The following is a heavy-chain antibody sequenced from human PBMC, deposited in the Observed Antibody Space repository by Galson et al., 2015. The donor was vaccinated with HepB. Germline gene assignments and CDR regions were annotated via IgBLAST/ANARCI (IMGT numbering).Heavy chain of an antibody. J-gene: IGHJ3*02. CDR2: ISTNGATI. CDR3: ATTKFGSGAYWTFDI. V-gene: IGHV3-48*04. Sequence: SLRLSCAASDSTFSSYTMNRVRQTPGKGLQWISYISTNGATIHYADSVKGRFTIARDNAKNTMWLQMNSLRAEDTAVYYCATTKFGSGAYWTFDIWGQGTLVTVSS. CDR1: DSTFSSYT. D-gene: IGHD4/OR15-4a*01.